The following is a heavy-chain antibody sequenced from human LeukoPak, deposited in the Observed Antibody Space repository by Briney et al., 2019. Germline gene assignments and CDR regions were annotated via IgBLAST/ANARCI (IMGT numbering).Heavy chain of an antibody. CDR2: ISSGSRII. J-gene: IGHJ4*02. CDR3: ARNPAGLRDY. D-gene: IGHD3-3*01. Sequence: PGGSLRLSCAHSGFTFSTANTNSVPQAPGKGLEWVSFISSGSRIIYYADSVKGRFTVSRDNAKNSLYLQMNSLRDEDTAVYYCARNPAGLRDYWGQGTLVTVSS. CDR1: GFTFSTAN. V-gene: IGHV3-48*02.